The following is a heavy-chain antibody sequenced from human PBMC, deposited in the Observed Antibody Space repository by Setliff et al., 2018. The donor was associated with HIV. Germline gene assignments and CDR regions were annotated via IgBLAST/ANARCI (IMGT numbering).Heavy chain of an antibody. CDR2: INHRGLS. V-gene: IGHV4-34*01. Sequence: PSETLSLTCAVYGGSFSGYYWNWIRRPPGKGLEWIGEINHRGLSNFNPSLKSRVSISVDTPRNQFSLKLTSVTAADTAVYYCARGGGFWSGQLDYWGQGTLVTVSS. D-gene: IGHD3-3*01. J-gene: IGHJ4*02. CDR1: GGSFSGYY. CDR3: ARGGGFWSGQLDY.